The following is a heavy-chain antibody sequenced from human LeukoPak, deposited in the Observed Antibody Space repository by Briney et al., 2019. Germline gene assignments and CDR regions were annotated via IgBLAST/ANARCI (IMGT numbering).Heavy chain of an antibody. J-gene: IGHJ6*02. Sequence: SQTLSLTCAISGDSVSSNIAAWNRIRQSPSRGLEWLGRTYYRSKWYNDYAVSVKSRLTIRPDTSKNQFSLQLNSMTPEDTAVYYCTRDQDGMGVWGQGTAVTVSS. CDR1: GDSVSSNIAA. CDR2: TYYRSKWYN. CDR3: TRDQDGMGV. V-gene: IGHV6-1*01.